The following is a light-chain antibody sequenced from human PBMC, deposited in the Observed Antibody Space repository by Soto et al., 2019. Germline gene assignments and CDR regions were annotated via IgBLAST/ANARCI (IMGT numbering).Light chain of an antibody. J-gene: IGKJ1*01. Sequence: DIQMTQSPSSVSASEGDRVTITCRASQGIDNRVAWYQQKPGKSPKLLIYSTSRLQTGVPSRFAGGGSGTDFTLTISSLQAEDFATYYCQHANSFPWTFGQGTKVEIK. CDR3: QHANSFPWT. CDR2: STS. CDR1: QGIDNR. V-gene: IGKV1-12*01.